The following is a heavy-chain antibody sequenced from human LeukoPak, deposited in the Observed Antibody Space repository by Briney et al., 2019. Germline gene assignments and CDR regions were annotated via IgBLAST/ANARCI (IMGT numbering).Heavy chain of an antibody. J-gene: IGHJ4*02. CDR3: ASLGSGYTYYFDY. Sequence: ASVKVSCKASGYTFTGYYMHWVRRAPGQGLEWMGRINPNSGGTNYAQKFQGRVTMTRDTSISTAYMELSRLRSDDTAVYYCASLGSGYTYYFDYWGQGTLVTVSS. D-gene: IGHD3-22*01. CDR2: INPNSGGT. CDR1: GYTFTGYY. V-gene: IGHV1-2*06.